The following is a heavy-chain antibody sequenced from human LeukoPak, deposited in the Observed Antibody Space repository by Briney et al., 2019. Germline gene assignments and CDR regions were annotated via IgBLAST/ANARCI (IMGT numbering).Heavy chain of an antibody. CDR3: VAAGTNYYYYYMDV. CDR1: GGSISSYY. J-gene: IGHJ6*03. CDR2: IYYSGST. D-gene: IGHD6-13*01. V-gene: IGHV4-59*01. Sequence: SETLSLTCTVSGGSISSYYWSWIRQPPGKGLEWIGYIYYSGSTNYNPSLKSRVTISVDTSKNQFSLKLSSVTAADTAVYYCVAAGTNYYYYYMDVWGKGTTVTVSS.